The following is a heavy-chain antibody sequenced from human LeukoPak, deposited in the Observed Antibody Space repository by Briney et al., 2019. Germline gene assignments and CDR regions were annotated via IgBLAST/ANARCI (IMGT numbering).Heavy chain of an antibody. CDR3: ARSRAIVATIDLHLDY. Sequence: PSETLSPTCAVYAGSPTGFYTSWIRHPPGKGLEWIGEINHSVRTTYNPSLKSRVTISVDTPKNQFSLKLSSVTAADTAVYYCARSRAIVATIDLHLDYWGQGTLVTVSS. V-gene: IGHV4-34*01. CDR2: INHSVRT. CDR1: AGSPTGFY. D-gene: IGHD5-12*01. J-gene: IGHJ4*02.